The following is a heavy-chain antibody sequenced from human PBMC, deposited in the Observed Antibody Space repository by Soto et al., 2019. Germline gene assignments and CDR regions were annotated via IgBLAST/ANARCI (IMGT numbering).Heavy chain of an antibody. CDR1: GYTFTSYA. V-gene: IGHV1-3*01. CDR3: ASCPVDTPLPAAIRSAYYYYMDV. D-gene: IGHD2-2*02. J-gene: IGHJ6*03. CDR2: INAGNGNT. Sequence: ASGKVSCKASGYTFTSYAVHWVRQAPGQRLEWMGWINAGNGNTKYSQKFQGRVTITRDTSASTAYMELSSLRSEDTAVYYCASCPVDTPLPAAIRSAYYYYMDVWGKGTTVTVSS.